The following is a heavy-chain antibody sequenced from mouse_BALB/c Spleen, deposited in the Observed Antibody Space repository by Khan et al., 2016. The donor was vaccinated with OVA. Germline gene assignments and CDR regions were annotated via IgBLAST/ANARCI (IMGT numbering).Heavy chain of an antibody. D-gene: IGHD1-1*02. CDR1: GYTFINYW. J-gene: IGHJ2*01. Sequence: QIQLVQSGAELAKPGASVKMSCKASGYTFINYWILWVKQRPGQGLEWIVYINPSTGYTEYNQNFKDQATLTADKSSSTAYMQLSSLTSEDSAVYYCARIGPWWDFDYWGEGTTLTVSS. CDR2: INPSTGYT. CDR3: ARIGPWWDFDY. V-gene: IGHV1-7*01.